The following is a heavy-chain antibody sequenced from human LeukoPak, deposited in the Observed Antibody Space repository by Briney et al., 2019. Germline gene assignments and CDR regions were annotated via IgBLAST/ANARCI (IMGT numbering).Heavy chain of an antibody. CDR1: GFTFSSYW. Sequence: GGSLRLSCAASGFTFSSYWMHWVRQAPGKGLVWVSRTYIDGSSTSYAVSVKGRFTISRDNAKNTLYLQMNSLRAEDTAIYYCARARHYYDSSGYSYWFDYWGQGTLVTVSS. D-gene: IGHD3-22*01. V-gene: IGHV3-74*01. CDR3: ARARHYYDSSGYSYWFDY. CDR2: TYIDGSST. J-gene: IGHJ4*02.